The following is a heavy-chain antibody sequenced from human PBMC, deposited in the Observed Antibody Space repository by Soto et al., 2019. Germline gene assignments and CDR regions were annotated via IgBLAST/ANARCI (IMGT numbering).Heavy chain of an antibody. Sequence: GGSLRLSCAASGFAFSDSYMSWILQAPGKGLEWISYITFSGNTVYYADSLKGRFTISRDNAKDSLYLQMNRLRAEDTAVYYCARVSWREKYGMDVWGQGTTVPVYS. V-gene: IGHV3-11*01. CDR2: ITFSGNTV. CDR1: GFAFSDSY. J-gene: IGHJ6*02. CDR3: ARVSWREKYGMDV.